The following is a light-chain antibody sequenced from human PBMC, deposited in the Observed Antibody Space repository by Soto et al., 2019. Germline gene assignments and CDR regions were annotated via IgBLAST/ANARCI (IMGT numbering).Light chain of an antibody. CDR3: ASWDDTLQGRV. CDR2: SDN. J-gene: IGLJ3*02. Sequence: QSVLTQPPSASGTPGQRAPFFFLGSSPTIGRNIVLWYQQVPGTAPKFLIYSDNERPSGVPDRFSASKSGTSASLAISGLQSEDEADYYCASWDDTLQGRVFGGGTKLTVL. V-gene: IGLV1-44*01. CDR1: SPTIGRNI.